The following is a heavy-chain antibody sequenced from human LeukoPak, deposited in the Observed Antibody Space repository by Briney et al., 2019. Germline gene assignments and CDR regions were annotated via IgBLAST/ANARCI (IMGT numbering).Heavy chain of an antibody. D-gene: IGHD5-18*01. CDR1: GFTFSSYW. J-gene: IGHJ4*02. CDR3: ARSAAMVTGRVDY. CDR2: IKQDGSEK. Sequence: GGSLRLSCAASGFTFSSYWMSWVRQAPGKGLEWVANIKQDGSEKYYVDSVKGRFTISRDNAKNSLYLQMNSLRAEDTAVYYCARSAAMVTGRVDYWGQGTLVTVSS. V-gene: IGHV3-7*01.